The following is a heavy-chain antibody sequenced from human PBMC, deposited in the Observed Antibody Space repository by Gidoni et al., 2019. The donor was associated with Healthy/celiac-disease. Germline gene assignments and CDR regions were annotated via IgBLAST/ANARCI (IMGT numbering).Heavy chain of an antibody. CDR3: AAGPRGYCTNGVCPGYYYYGMDV. J-gene: IGHJ6*02. CDR2: IIPIFGTA. Sequence: QVQLVQSGAEVKKPGSSVKVSCKASGGTFSSYAISWVRQAPGQGLEWMGGIIPIFGTANYAQKFQGRVTITADESTSTAYMELSSLRSEDTAVYYCAAGPRGYCTNGVCPGYYYYGMDVWGQGTTVTVSS. V-gene: IGHV1-69*01. CDR1: GGTFSSYA. D-gene: IGHD2-8*01.